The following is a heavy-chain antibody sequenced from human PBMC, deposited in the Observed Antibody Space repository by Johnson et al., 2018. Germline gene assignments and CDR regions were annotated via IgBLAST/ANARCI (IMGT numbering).Heavy chain of an antibody. CDR3: AKDGNYDDSSPDAFDI. CDR1: GFTFSSYG. Sequence: VQLVESGGGVVQPGRSLRLSCAASGFTFSSYGMHWVRQAPGKGLEWVAVISYDGSNKYYADSVKGRFTISRDNSKNTRYLQMNSLRAEDTAVYYCAKDGNYDDSSPDAFDIWGQGTMVTVSS. J-gene: IGHJ3*02. CDR2: ISYDGSNK. V-gene: IGHV3-30*18. D-gene: IGHD3-22*01.